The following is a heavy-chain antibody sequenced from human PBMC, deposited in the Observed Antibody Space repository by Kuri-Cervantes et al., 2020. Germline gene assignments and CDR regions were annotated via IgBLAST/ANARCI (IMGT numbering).Heavy chain of an antibody. Sequence: GGSLRLPCAASGFTFSSYAMSWVRQAPGKGLEWVSAISGSGGSTYYADSVKGRFTISRDNSKNTLYLQMNSLRSEDTAVYYCARVNGYYYHMDVWGKGTTVTVSS. J-gene: IGHJ6*03. CDR2: ISGSGGST. CDR3: ARVNGYYYHMDV. V-gene: IGHV3-23*01. CDR1: GFTFSSYA.